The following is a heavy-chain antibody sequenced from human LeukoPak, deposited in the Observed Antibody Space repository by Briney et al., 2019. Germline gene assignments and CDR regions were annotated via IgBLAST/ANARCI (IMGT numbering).Heavy chain of an antibody. J-gene: IGHJ3*01. CDR1: GYTFTSYG. CDR2: INPNSGGT. CDR3: ARDYCSSTSCYGDAFDV. D-gene: IGHD2-2*01. Sequence: ASVKVSCKASGYTFTSYGISWVRQAPGQGLEWMGWINPNSGGTNYAQKSQGRVTMTRDTSISTAYMELSGLRSDDTAVYYCARDYCSSTSCYGDAFDVWGQGTMVTVSS. V-gene: IGHV1-2*02.